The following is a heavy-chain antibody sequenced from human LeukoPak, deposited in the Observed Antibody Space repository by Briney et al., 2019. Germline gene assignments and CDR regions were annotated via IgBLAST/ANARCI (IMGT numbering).Heavy chain of an antibody. J-gene: IGHJ5*02. Sequence: PSETLSLTCAVYGGSFSGYYWSWIRQPPGKGLEWIGEINHSGSTNYNPSLKSRVTISVDTSKNQFSLKLSSVTAADTAVYYCARRPRIAVALTERGRWFDPWGQGTLVTVSS. CDR1: GGSFSGYY. CDR2: INHSGST. CDR3: ARRPRIAVALTERGRWFDP. V-gene: IGHV4-34*01. D-gene: IGHD6-19*01.